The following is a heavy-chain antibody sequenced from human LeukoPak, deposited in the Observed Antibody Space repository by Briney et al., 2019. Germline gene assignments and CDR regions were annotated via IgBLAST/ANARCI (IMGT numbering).Heavy chain of an antibody. J-gene: IGHJ4*02. V-gene: IGHV3-21*01. Sequence: GGSLRLSCAASGFTFSSYSMNWVRQAPGKGLEWVSSISSSSSYIYYADSVKGRFTISRDNAKNSLYLQMNSLRAEDTAVYYCAGGYSYGRSAFDYWGQGTLVTVSS. CDR2: ISSSSSYI. CDR1: GFTFSSYS. D-gene: IGHD5-18*01. CDR3: AGGYSYGRSAFDY.